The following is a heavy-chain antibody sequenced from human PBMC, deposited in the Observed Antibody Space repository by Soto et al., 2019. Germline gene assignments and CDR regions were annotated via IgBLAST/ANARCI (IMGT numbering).Heavy chain of an antibody. D-gene: IGHD3-22*01. V-gene: IGHV1-58*01. J-gene: IGHJ4*02. CDR3: AAEVVFDSSGMNFDY. CDR1: GFTFTSSA. Sequence: SVKVSCKASGFTFTSSAVQWVRQARGQRLEWIGWIVVGSGNTNYAQKFQERVTIARDMSTSTAYMELSSLRSEDTAVYYCAAEVVFDSSGMNFDYWGQGTLVTVSS. CDR2: IVVGSGNT.